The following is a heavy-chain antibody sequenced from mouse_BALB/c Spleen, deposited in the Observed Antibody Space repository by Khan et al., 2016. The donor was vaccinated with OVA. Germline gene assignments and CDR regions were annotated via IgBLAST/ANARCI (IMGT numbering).Heavy chain of an antibody. J-gene: IGHJ1*01. CDR3: ARPSDDPGDFEV. V-gene: IGHV14-3*02. CDR1: GFNIKDTY. D-gene: IGHD2-3*01. Sequence: VQLQQSGAELVKPGASVKLSCTASGFNIKDTYLHWVKQRPERGLEWIGRIAPANGNTQYDPKFQGKATITSDTSSNTSYLQLNSLTSEDTAVDYCARPSDDPGDFEVWGAGTTVTVSS. CDR2: IAPANGNT.